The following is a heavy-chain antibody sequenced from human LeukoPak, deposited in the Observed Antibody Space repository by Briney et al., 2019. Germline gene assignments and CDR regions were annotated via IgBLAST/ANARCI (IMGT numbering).Heavy chain of an antibody. CDR2: TYYRSNWYN. J-gene: IGHJ4*02. D-gene: IGHD2-2*01. Sequence: SQTLSLTCALSVDSVSVNSAGCNCARQSPSSGLEWLGRTYYRSNWYNDYAVSVKSRLTINPDTSKNQFSLQLNSVTPEDTAVYYCARAPAGPYGYFEYWGQGTLVTVSS. CDR3: ARAPAGPYGYFEY. V-gene: IGHV6-1*01. CDR1: VDSVSVNSAG.